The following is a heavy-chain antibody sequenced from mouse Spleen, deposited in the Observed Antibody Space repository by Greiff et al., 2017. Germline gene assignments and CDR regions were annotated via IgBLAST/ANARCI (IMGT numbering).Heavy chain of an antibody. V-gene: IGHV1-81*01. CDR2: IYPRSGNT. D-gene: IGHD2-13*01. J-gene: IGHJ3*01. CDR1: GYTFTSYG. Sequence: QVQLKQSGAELARPGASVKLSCKASGYTFTSYGISWVKQRTGRGLEWIGEIYPRSGNTYYNEKFKGKATLTADKSSSTAYMELRSLTSEDSAVYFCARETTYGDFELLFAYWGQGTLVTVSA. CDR3: ARETTYGDFELLFAY.